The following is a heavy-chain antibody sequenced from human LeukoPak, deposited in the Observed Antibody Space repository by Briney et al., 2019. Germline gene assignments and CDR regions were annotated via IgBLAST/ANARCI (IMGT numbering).Heavy chain of an antibody. CDR2: ISAYNGNT. Sequence: ASVKVSCKASGYTFTGYYMHWVRQAPGQGLEWMGWISAYNGNTNYAQKLQGRVTMTTDTSTSTAYMELRSLRSDDTAVYYCAAGGAGSWAFVGIWGQGTMVTVSS. V-gene: IGHV1-18*04. D-gene: IGHD3-10*01. CDR1: GYTFTGYY. J-gene: IGHJ3*02. CDR3: AAGGAGSWAFVGI.